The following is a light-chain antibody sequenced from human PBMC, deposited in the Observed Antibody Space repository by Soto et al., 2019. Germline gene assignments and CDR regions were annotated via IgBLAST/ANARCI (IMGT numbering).Light chain of an antibody. V-gene: IGLV3-1*01. CDR2: QDT. J-gene: IGLJ2*01. CDR1: KLGDKY. CDR3: QVWYRNTKSEV. Sequence: SYELTQPPSVSVSPGQTASITCSGDKLGDKYACWYQQKPGQSPVLLIYQDTKRPSGIPERFSGSNSGTTATLTISGTQAMDEADYYCQVWYRNTKSEVFGGGTKLTVL.